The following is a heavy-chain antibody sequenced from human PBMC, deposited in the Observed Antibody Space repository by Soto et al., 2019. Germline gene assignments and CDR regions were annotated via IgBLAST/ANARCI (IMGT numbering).Heavy chain of an antibody. Sequence: EVQLLESGGGLVQPGGSLRLSCAASGFTFSSYAMRWVRQAPGKGLEWVSAISGSGGSTYYADSVKGRFTISRDNSKNTLYLQMNSLRAEDTAVYYCAKGGGEYVLRYFDWFDWGQGTLVTVSS. CDR1: GFTFSSYA. V-gene: IGHV3-23*01. D-gene: IGHD3-9*01. J-gene: IGHJ4*02. CDR3: AKGGGEYVLRYFDWFD. CDR2: ISGSGGST.